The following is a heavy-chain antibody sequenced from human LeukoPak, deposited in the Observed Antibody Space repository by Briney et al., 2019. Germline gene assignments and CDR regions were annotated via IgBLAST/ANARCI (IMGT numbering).Heavy chain of an antibody. CDR1: GYTFTSYG. Sequence: GASVKVSCKASGYTFTSYGISWVRQAPGQGLEWMGWISAYNGNTNYAQKLQGRVTMTTDTSTNTAYMELRSLRSDDTAVYYCARGRGESYYGSSGYYCYFDYWGQGTLVTVSS. CDR2: ISAYNGNT. CDR3: ARGRGESYYGSSGYYCYFDY. D-gene: IGHD3-22*01. V-gene: IGHV1-18*01. J-gene: IGHJ4*02.